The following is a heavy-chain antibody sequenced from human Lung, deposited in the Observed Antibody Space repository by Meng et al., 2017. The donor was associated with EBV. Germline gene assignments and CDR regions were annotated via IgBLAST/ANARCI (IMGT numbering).Heavy chain of an antibody. V-gene: IGHV4-30-4*08. Sequence: QVQLQGSGLGLGKPSQTLSLHCTVSGGSIRFGDYYWSWIRQPPGKGLEWIGYIYDSGSTSYNPSLMSRVTISVDTSRNQFSLKLTSVTAADTAVYYCAREYSSSSGLPGPWGQGTLVTVSS. D-gene: IGHD6-6*01. CDR2: IYDSGST. J-gene: IGHJ5*02. CDR3: AREYSSSSGLPGP. CDR1: GGSIRFGDYY.